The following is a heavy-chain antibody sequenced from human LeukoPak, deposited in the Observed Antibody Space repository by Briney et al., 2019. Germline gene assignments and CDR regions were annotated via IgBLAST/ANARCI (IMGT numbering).Heavy chain of an antibody. CDR3: ARGLSCSGGSCYSWWFDP. D-gene: IGHD2-15*01. CDR1: GGTFSNYA. J-gene: IGHJ5*02. V-gene: IGHV1-69*05. Sequence: SVKVSCKASGGTFSNYAISWVRQAPGQGLEWMGGILPITATSNYAQKFQGRVTMTTDTSTSTAYMELRSLRSDDTAVYHCARGLSCSGGSCYSWWFDPWGQGTLVTVSS. CDR2: ILPITATS.